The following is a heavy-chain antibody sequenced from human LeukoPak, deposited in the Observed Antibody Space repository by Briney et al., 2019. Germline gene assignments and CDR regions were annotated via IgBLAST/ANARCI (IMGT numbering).Heavy chain of an antibody. V-gene: IGHV3-21*01. Sequence: GGSLRLSCAASGFTFSSYSMNWVRQAPGKGLEWVSSISSSSSYIYYADSVKGRFTISRDNVKNSLYLQMNSLRAEDTAVYYCAMYSGSYGETDAFDIWGQGTMVTVSS. CDR3: AMYSGSYGETDAFDI. J-gene: IGHJ3*02. CDR1: GFTFSSYS. D-gene: IGHD1-26*01. CDR2: ISSSSSYI.